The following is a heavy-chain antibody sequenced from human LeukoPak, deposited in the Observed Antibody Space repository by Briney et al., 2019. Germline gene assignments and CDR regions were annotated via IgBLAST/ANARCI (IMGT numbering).Heavy chain of an antibody. D-gene: IGHD2-15*01. Sequence: GGSLRLSCAASGFTFRGSAIHWVRQASGKGLEWVGRIRGKANNYATAYAASVRGRFTISRDDSKNTAYLQMSSLKTDDTAVYYCVPYCSDGICYQLFDSWGQGTLVTVSS. CDR2: IRGKANNYAT. V-gene: IGHV3-73*01. J-gene: IGHJ4*02. CDR1: GFTFRGSA. CDR3: VPYCSDGICYQLFDS.